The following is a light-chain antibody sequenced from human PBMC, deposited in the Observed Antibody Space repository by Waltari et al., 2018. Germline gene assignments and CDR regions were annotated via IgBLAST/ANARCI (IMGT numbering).Light chain of an antibody. CDR1: KLGDKY. Sequence: SYELTQPPSVSVSPGQTASITCSGDKLGDKYACWYQQKPGQSPVLVIYQDNKRPSGIPERFSGSNSANTATLTISGTQAMDEADYYCQAWDSSTAYVVFGGGTKLTVL. CDR3: QAWDSSTAYVV. J-gene: IGLJ2*01. V-gene: IGLV3-1*01. CDR2: QDN.